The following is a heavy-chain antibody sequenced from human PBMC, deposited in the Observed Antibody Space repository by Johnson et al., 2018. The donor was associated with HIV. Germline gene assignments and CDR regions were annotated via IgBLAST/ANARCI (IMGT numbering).Heavy chain of an antibody. CDR3: AKDTTFSSSHAFDI. J-gene: IGHJ3*02. CDR1: GFTFSSYA. V-gene: IGHV3-30*04. Sequence: QVQLVESGGGVVQPGRSLRLSCAASGFTFSSYAMHWVRQAPAKGLEWVAVISYDGSDKDYADSVKGRFTISRDNAKNTLYLQMNSLRAEDTAVYYCAKDTTFSSSHAFDIWGQGTMVTVSS. D-gene: IGHD6-6*01. CDR2: ISYDGSDK.